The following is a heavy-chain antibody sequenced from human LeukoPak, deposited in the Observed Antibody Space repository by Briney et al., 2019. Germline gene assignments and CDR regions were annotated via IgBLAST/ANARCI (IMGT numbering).Heavy chain of an antibody. J-gene: IGHJ5*02. V-gene: IGHV4-34*01. Sequence: PSETLSLTCAVYGGSFSGYYWSWIRQPPGKGLEWIGEINHSGSTNYNPSLKSRVTISVDTSKNQFSLKLSSVTAADTAVYYCARKLNMVWGAMKWFDPWGQGTLVTVSS. CDR2: INHSGST. CDR1: GGSFSGYY. D-gene: IGHD3-10*01. CDR3: ARKLNMVWGAMKWFDP.